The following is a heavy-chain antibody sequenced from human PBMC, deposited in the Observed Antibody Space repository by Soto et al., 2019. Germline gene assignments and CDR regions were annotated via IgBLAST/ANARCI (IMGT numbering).Heavy chain of an antibody. J-gene: IGHJ6*02. Sequence: ASVKVSCKAAGYTFTGQYMHWVRQAPGQGLEWMGWINPNSGDTNYAQKFQGRVTMTRDTSIGTAYMELSSLRSNDTAIYYCARESSGITLYGMDVWGQGTTVTVSS. V-gene: IGHV1-2*02. CDR2: INPNSGDT. D-gene: IGHD1-7*01. CDR3: ARESSGITLYGMDV. CDR1: GYTFTGQY.